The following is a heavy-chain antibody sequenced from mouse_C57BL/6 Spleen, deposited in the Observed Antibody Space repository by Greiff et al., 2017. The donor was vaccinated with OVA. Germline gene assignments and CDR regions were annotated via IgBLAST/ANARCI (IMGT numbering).Heavy chain of an antibody. CDR2: ISNGGGST. J-gene: IGHJ1*03. V-gene: IGHV5-12*01. Sequence: EVMLVESGGGLVQPGGSLKLSCAASGFTFSDYYMYWVRQTPEKRLEWVAYISNGGGSTYYPDTVKGRFTISRDNAKNTLYLQMSRLKSEDTAMYYCARQGPLGYYGSSYDWYFDVWGTGTTVTVSS. CDR1: GFTFSDYY. CDR3: ARQGPLGYYGSSYDWYFDV. D-gene: IGHD1-1*01.